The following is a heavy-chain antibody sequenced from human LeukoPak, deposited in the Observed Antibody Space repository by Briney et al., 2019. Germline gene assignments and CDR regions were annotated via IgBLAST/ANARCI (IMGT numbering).Heavy chain of an antibody. D-gene: IGHD5-18*01. Sequence: PSETLSLTCAVSGYSISSGYYWGWSRQPPGKGLEWIGSIYHSGGTYYNPSLKSRVTISVDTSKNQFSLKLSSVTAADTAVYYCARVGYSYGPAGYWGQGTLVTVSS. CDR2: IYHSGGT. V-gene: IGHV4-38-2*01. J-gene: IGHJ4*02. CDR1: GYSISSGYY. CDR3: ARVGYSYGPAGY.